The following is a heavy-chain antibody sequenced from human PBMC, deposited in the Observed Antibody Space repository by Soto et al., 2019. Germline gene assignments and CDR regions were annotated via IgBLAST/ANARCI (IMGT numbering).Heavy chain of an antibody. CDR1: GYIFISYA. D-gene: IGHD3-16*01. J-gene: IGHJ4*02. Sequence: QVQLVQSGAEVKKPGASVKVSCKTSGYIFISYALHWVRQAPGQRLEWMGWINAGKSNTKYSQKFQGRPTMTRNKTALVAYIELTRQASEDTYVYYCARSELIPEGCDYWGQGTLVTVSS. CDR2: INAGKSNT. CDR3: ARSELIPEGCDY. V-gene: IGHV1-3*01.